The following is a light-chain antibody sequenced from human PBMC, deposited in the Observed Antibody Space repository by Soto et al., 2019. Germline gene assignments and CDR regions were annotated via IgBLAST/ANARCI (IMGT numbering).Light chain of an antibody. Sequence: IVLTQSPATLSLSPWERATLSCRASQSVSSNLAWYQQKPGQAPRLLIYGAYTRAAGVPARFSGSGSGTEFTLTITSLQSEDIALYYCQQYNIWPPITFGQGTRLEIK. J-gene: IGKJ5*01. V-gene: IGKV3-15*01. CDR1: QSVSSN. CDR3: QQYNIWPPIT. CDR2: GAY.